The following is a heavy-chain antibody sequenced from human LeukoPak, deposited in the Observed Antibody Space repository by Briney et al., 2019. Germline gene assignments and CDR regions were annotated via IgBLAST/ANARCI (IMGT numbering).Heavy chain of an antibody. CDR2: INTNTGNP. CDR3: ARGVTMAPDDINYYYMDV. CDR1: GYTFTSYA. D-gene: IGHD3-10*01. J-gene: IGHJ6*03. Sequence: GASAKVSCKASGYTFTSYAMNWVRQAPGQGLEWMGWINTNTGNPTYAQGFTGRFVFSLDTSVSTAYLQISSLKAEDTAVYYCARGVTMAPDDINYYYMDVWGKGTTVTVSS. V-gene: IGHV7-4-1*02.